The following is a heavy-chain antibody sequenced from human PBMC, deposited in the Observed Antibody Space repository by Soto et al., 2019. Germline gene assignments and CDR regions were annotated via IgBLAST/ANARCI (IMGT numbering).Heavy chain of an antibody. V-gene: IGHV4-31*03. CDR1: GGPISSGGYY. CDR3: ARSPEATVTAFDY. Sequence: QVQLQESGPGLVKPSQTLSLTCTVSGGPISSGGYYWSWIRQHPGKGLEWIGYIYYSGSTYYNPSLNSRVTISVDTSKNQFSLKLSSVTAADTAVYYCARSPEATVTAFDYWGQGTLVTVSS. D-gene: IGHD4-17*01. CDR2: IYYSGST. J-gene: IGHJ4*02.